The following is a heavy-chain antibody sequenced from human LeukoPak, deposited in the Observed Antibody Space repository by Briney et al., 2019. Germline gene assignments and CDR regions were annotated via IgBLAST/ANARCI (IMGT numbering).Heavy chain of an antibody. CDR3: TRHSYYGSGSYYRGD. D-gene: IGHD3-10*01. CDR1: GFTFSGSA. J-gene: IGHJ4*02. CDR2: IRSKANSYAT. Sequence: GGSLRLSCAASGFTFSGSAMHWVRQASGKGLEWVGRIRSKANSYATAYAASVKGRFTISRDDSKNTAYLQMNSLKTEDTAVYYCTRHSYYGSGSYYRGDWGQGALVTVSS. V-gene: IGHV3-73*01.